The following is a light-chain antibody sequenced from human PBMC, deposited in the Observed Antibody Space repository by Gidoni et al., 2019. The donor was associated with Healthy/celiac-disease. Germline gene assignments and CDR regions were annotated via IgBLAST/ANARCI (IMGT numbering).Light chain of an antibody. Sequence: DNQMSHSPSTLSASVGDRVTITCRARQSISSWLAWYQQKPGKAPKLLIYKASSLESGVPSRFSGSGSGTEFTLTISSLQPDDFATYYCQQYNSYSRTFGQGTKVEIK. V-gene: IGKV1-5*03. CDR1: QSISSW. CDR3: QQYNSYSRT. J-gene: IGKJ1*01. CDR2: KAS.